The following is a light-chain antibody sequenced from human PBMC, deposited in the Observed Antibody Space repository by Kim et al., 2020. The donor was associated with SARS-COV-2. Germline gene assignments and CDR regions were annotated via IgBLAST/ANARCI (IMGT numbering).Light chain of an antibody. CDR3: QQYNSYSGT. CDR1: QSISSW. V-gene: IGKV1-5*03. J-gene: IGKJ1*01. Sequence: PSLGDRVTITGRASQSISSWLAWYQQKPGKAPKLLIYKASSLESGVPSRFSGSGSETEFTLTISSLQPDDFATYYCQQYNSYSGTFGQGTKVDIK. CDR2: KAS.